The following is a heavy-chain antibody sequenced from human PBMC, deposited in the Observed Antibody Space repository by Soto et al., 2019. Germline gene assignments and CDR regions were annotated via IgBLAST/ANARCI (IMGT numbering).Heavy chain of an antibody. CDR3: ARGSNPYGDYGYFDY. CDR1: GYTFTGYY. Sequence: ASVKVSCKASGYTFTGYYMHWVRQAPGQGLEWMGWINPNSGGTNYAQKFQGWVTMTRDTSISTAYMELSRLRSDDTAVYYCARGSNPYGDYGYFDYWGQGTLVTVSS. CDR2: INPNSGGT. D-gene: IGHD4-17*01. J-gene: IGHJ4*02. V-gene: IGHV1-2*04.